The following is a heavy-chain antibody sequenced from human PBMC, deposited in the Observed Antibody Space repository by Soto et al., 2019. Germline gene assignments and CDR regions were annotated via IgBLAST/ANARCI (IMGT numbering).Heavy chain of an antibody. CDR1: GFTFSSYA. Sequence: GGSLRLSCAASGFTFSSYAMSWVRQAPGKGLEWVSAISGSGGSTYYADSVQGRFTISRDNSKNTLYLQMNSRRAEDTAVDYGAKSPGEGSSSSFDYWGQGTLVTVSS. J-gene: IGHJ4*02. CDR3: AKSPGEGSSSSFDY. V-gene: IGHV3-23*01. CDR2: ISGSGGST. D-gene: IGHD6-6*01.